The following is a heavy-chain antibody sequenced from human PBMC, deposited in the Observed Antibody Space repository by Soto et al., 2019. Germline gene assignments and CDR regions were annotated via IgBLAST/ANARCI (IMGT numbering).Heavy chain of an antibody. CDR3: ARGFGRSHFDY. D-gene: IGHD3-16*01. CDR2: FHYSGST. CDR1: GGSISSRDSY. J-gene: IGHJ4*02. Sequence: PSLTCTVSGGSISSRDSYWGWIRQPPGKGLEWIGSFHYSGSTYYNPSLKSRVTISVDTSKNQLSLRVTSVTAADTAVYYCARGFGRSHFDYWGQGTLVTVSS. V-gene: IGHV4-39*01.